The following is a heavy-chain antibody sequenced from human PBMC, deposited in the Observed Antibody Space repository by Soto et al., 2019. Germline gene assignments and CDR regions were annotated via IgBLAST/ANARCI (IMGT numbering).Heavy chain of an antibody. J-gene: IGHJ4*02. CDR3: ARAGDYYDIHTLYY. V-gene: IGHV1-3*01. CDR1: GYTFTSYA. Sequence: QVQLVQSGAEVKKPGASVKVSCKASGYTFTSYAMHWVRQAPGQRLEWMGWINAGNGNTKYSQKFQGRVTITRDTSASTAYMELSSLRSEDTAVYYCARAGDYYDIHTLYYWGQGTLVTVSS. D-gene: IGHD3-22*01. CDR2: INAGNGNT.